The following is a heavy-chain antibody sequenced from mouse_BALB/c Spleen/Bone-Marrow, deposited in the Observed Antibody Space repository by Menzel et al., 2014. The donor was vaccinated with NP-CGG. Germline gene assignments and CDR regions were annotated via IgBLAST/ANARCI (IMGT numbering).Heavy chain of an antibody. J-gene: IGHJ3*01. CDR2: INPDSSTI. D-gene: IGHD2-3*01. CDR3: SRLGYYGGFAY. Sequence: EVQLVESGGGLVHPGGSLELSCAASGFDFSRYWMGWVRQAPGKGLEWIGEINPDSSTINYTPSLKDKFIISRDNAKNTLYLQMSKVRSEDTALYYCSRLGYYGGFAYWGQGTLVTVSA. V-gene: IGHV4-1*02. CDR1: GFDFSRYW.